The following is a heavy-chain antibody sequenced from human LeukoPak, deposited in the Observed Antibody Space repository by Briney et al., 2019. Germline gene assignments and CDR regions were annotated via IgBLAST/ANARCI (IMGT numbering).Heavy chain of an antibody. CDR3: ARASQWLVPEGGWFDP. CDR1: GGTFSSYA. V-gene: IGHV1-69*13. CDR2: IIPIFGTA. J-gene: IGHJ5*02. Sequence: GASVKVSCKASGGTFSSYAISWVRQAPGQGLEWMGGIIPIFGTASYAQKFQGRVTITADESTSTAYMELSSLRSEDTAVYYCARASQWLVPEGGWFDPWGQGTLVTVSS. D-gene: IGHD6-19*01.